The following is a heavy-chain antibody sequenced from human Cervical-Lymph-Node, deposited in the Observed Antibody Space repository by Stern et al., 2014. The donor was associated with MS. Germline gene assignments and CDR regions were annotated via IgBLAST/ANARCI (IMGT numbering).Heavy chain of an antibody. V-gene: IGHV1-69*01. CDR3: ARESGNGYTSDY. CDR1: GGPFTSYA. J-gene: IGHJ4*02. D-gene: IGHD5-24*01. Sequence: VQLEESGTEVRKPGSSVKVSCRASGGPFTSYAISWGRQAPGQGLDWMGGIIPMLGTANYAQKFQDRVTITADESTTTVFLELSRLRSEDTAMYYCARESGNGYTSDYWGQGTLVTVSS. CDR2: IIPMLGTA.